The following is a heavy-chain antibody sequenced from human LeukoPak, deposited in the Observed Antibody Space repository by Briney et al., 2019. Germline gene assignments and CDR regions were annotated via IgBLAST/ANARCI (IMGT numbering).Heavy chain of an antibody. D-gene: IGHD6-13*01. V-gene: IGHV4-59*01. Sequence: PSETLSLTCTVSGGSISSYYWSWIRQPPGKGLEWIGYIYYSGSTNYNPSLKSRVTISVDTSKNQFSLKLSSVTAADTAVYYCARGLSSSSSGTGYFDYWGQGTLVTVSS. CDR3: ARGLSSSSSGTGYFDY. J-gene: IGHJ4*02. CDR2: IYYSGST. CDR1: GGSISSYY.